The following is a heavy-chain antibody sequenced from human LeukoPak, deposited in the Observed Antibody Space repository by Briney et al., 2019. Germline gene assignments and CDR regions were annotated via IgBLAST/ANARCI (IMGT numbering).Heavy chain of an antibody. D-gene: IGHD3-10*01. CDR1: GFTFNNYG. CDR3: ARGGVDYYGSGTYYLMYYFDY. CDR2: ISGSGGAT. V-gene: IGHV3-23*01. Sequence: GGALRLSCAASGFTFNNYGMSWVRQAPGKGLEWVSGISGSGGATYYADSVKGRVTISRDEPHNTLYLQMNSLRAEDTAVYFCARGGVDYYGSGTYYLMYYFDYWGQGALVTVSS. J-gene: IGHJ4*02.